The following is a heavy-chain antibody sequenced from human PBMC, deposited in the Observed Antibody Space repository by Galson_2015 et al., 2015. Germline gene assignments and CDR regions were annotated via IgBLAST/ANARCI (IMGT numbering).Heavy chain of an antibody. Sequence: CAISGDSVSSSSVTWNWIRQSPSRGLEWLGRTYYRSKWGNDYAVSVKSRITIKPDTSKNHFSLQLNSVTPEDTAVYYCVRDTGWGFDYLGQGALVTVSS. D-gene: IGHD1-14*01. CDR1: GDSVSSSSVT. CDR3: VRDTGWGFDY. CDR2: TYYRSKWGN. V-gene: IGHV6-1*01. J-gene: IGHJ4*02.